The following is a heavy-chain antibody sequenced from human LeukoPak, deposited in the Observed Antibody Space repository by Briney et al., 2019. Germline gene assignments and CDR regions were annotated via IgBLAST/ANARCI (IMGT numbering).Heavy chain of an antibody. CDR3: AKDQRSGEYDYGWGPFDI. D-gene: IGHD3-10*01. J-gene: IGHJ3*02. CDR2: ISASAGSA. V-gene: IGHV3-23*01. Sequence: GGSLRLSCEVSGFTFSNYAMNWVRQAPGKGPEWVSSISASAGSAVYGDSVKCRFTISRANAENTLYLQMNSLKADDTAIYYCAKDQRSGEYDYGWGPFDIWGQGTMVTVSS. CDR1: GFTFSNYA.